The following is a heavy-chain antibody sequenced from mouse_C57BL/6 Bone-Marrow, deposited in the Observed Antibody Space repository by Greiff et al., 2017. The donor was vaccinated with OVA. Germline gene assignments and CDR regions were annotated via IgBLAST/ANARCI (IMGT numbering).Heavy chain of an antibody. J-gene: IGHJ3*01. CDR2: IDPSDSYT. V-gene: IGHV1-69*01. CDR3: ARVTGSWFAY. CDR1: GYTFTSYW. Sequence: QVQLQQPGAELVMPGASVKLSCKASGYTFTSYWMHWVKQRPGQGLEWIGEIDPSDSYTNYNQKFKGKSTLTVDKSSSTAYMQLSSLTSEESAVYYCARVTGSWFAYWGQGTLVTVSA.